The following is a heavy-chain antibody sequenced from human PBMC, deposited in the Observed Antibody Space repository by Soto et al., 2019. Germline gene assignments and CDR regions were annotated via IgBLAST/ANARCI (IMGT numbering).Heavy chain of an antibody. CDR1: GFTFSGSA. J-gene: IGHJ5*02. V-gene: IGHV3-73*01. CDR2: IRSKANSYAT. CDR3: IGGIDP. Sequence: EVQLVESGGGLVQPGGSLKLSCAASGFTFSGSAMHWVRQASGKGLEWVGRIRSKANSYATAYAASVKGRFTISRDDSKNTAYLQMNSLKTEDTAVYYCIGGIDPWGQGTLVTVSS.